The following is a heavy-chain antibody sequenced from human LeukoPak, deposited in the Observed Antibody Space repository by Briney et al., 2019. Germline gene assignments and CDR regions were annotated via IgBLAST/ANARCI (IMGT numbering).Heavy chain of an antibody. CDR3: ARERSGMGHPIDY. J-gene: IGHJ4*02. Sequence: GGSLRLSCAASGFTFSSYAMSWVRQAPGKGLEWVSAISGSGGSTYYADSVKGRFTISRDNSKNTLYLQMDSLKVEDTAVYYCARERSGMGHPIDYRGQGTLVTVSS. CDR2: ISGSGGST. V-gene: IGHV3-23*01. CDR1: GFTFSSYA. D-gene: IGHD1-1*01.